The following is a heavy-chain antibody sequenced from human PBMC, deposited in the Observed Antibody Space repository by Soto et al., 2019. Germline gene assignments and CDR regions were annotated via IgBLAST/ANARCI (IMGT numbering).Heavy chain of an antibody. CDR3: ATVSSSPAHYYYGRDV. CDR2: ISYDGSNK. V-gene: IGHV3-30*03. CDR1: GFTFSSYG. Sequence: GGSLRLSCAASGFTFSSYGMHWVRQAPGKGLEWVAVISYDGSNKYYADSVKGRFTISRDNSKNTLYLQMNRLRAEDTAVYYCATVSSSPAHYYYGRDVWGQGNTVSASS. J-gene: IGHJ6*02. D-gene: IGHD6-13*01.